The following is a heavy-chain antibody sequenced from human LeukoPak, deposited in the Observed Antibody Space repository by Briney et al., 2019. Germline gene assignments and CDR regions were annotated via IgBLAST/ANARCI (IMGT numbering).Heavy chain of an antibody. V-gene: IGHV3-43*02. Sequence: GGSLRLSCAASGFTFDDYAMHWVRQAPGKGLEWVSLISGDGGSTYYADSVKGRFTISRDNSKNSLYLQMNSLRTEDIALYYCAKLVGATPLDYWGQGTLVTVSS. CDR3: AKLVGATPLDY. D-gene: IGHD1-26*01. CDR1: GFTFDDYA. J-gene: IGHJ4*02. CDR2: ISGDGGST.